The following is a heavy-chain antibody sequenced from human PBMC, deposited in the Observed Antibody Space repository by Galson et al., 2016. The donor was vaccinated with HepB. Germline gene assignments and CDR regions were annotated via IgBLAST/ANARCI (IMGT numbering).Heavy chain of an antibody. V-gene: IGHV3-33*01. D-gene: IGHD3-10*01. CDR3: ASAGFREAFDP. J-gene: IGHJ5*02. CDR2: IWYDGSNK. CDR1: GFNLSTFG. Sequence: SLRLSCAASGFNLSTFGMHWVRQAPGKGLEWVAVIWYDGSNKFYGDSVKGRFTISRDNSKNTLYLQMNRLSAEDTAVYYCASAGFREAFDPWGQGTLVTVSS.